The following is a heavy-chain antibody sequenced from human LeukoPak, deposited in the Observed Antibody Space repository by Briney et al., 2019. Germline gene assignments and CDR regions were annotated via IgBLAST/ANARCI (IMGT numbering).Heavy chain of an antibody. D-gene: IGHD3-22*01. CDR1: GASVSSASY. V-gene: IGHV4-61*01. J-gene: IGHJ3*02. Sequence: PSETLSLTCTVSGASVSSASYWTWIRQPPGKGVEWIAHIYNGVNTNYNPSLKSRVTISVDTSKNQFSLRPNSVTAADTALYYCARSYYDSSGYYAQIHDAFDIWGQGTMVTVSS. CDR3: ARSYYDSSGYYAQIHDAFDI. CDR2: IYNGVNT.